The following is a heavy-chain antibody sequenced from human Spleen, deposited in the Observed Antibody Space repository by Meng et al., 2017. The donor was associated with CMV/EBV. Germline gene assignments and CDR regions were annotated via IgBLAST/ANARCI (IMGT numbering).Heavy chain of an antibody. CDR1: GFSLSTSGVG. V-gene: IGHV2-5*02. J-gene: IGHJ5*02. D-gene: IGHD1-20*01. Sequence: QITLKESGPTLVKPTQTPTLTCTFSGFSLSTSGVGVGWIRQPPGKALEWLALIYWDDDKRYSPSLKSRLTITKDTSKNQVVLTMTNMDPVDTATYYCAHTPSLITGTTWFDPWGQGTLVTVSS. CDR3: AHTPSLITGTTWFDP. CDR2: IYWDDDK.